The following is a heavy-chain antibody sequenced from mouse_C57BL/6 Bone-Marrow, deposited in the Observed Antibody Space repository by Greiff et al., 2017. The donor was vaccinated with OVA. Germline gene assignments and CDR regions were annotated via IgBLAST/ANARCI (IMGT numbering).Heavy chain of an antibody. D-gene: IGHD3-2*02. Sequence: VQLQQSGAELVRPGASVKLSCTASGFNIKDYYMHWVKQRPEQGLEWIGRIDPEDGDTEYAPKFQGKATMTADTSSNTAYLQLSSLTSEDTAVYFCARWRQLRDFDYWGQGTTLTVSS. J-gene: IGHJ2*01. CDR2: IDPEDGDT. V-gene: IGHV14-1*01. CDR3: ARWRQLRDFDY. CDR1: GFNIKDYY.